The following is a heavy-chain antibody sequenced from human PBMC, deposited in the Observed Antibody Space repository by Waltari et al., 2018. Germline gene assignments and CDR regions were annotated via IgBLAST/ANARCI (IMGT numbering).Heavy chain of an antibody. CDR3: ARDRMTTVTTWFDY. Sequence: QVQLVESGGGVVQPGGSLRLSCAASGFTFSSYGMPWVRPAPGKGLEWVAFIRYDGSNKYYADSVKGRFTISRDNSKNTLYLQMNSLRAEDTALYHCARDRMTTVTTWFDYWGQGTLVTVSS. J-gene: IGHJ4*02. V-gene: IGHV3-30*02. CDR1: GFTFSSYG. CDR2: IRYDGSNK. D-gene: IGHD4-17*01.